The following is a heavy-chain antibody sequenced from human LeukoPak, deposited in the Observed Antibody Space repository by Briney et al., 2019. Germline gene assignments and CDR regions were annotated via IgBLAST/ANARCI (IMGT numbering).Heavy chain of an antibody. D-gene: IGHD4-17*01. CDR3: ARASTVTLYAEYFQH. Sequence: WGSLRLSCAASGLTFSSHWMHWVRQAPGKGLVWVSRITNDGSSTTYADSVKGRFTISRDNAKNMLYLQVNSLRAEDTAVYYCARASTVTLYAEYFQHGGQGTLVTVSS. CDR2: ITNDGSST. V-gene: IGHV3-74*01. J-gene: IGHJ1*01. CDR1: GLTFSSHW.